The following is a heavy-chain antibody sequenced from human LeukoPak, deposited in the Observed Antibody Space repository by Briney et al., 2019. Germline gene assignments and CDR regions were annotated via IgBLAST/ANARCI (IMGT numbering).Heavy chain of an antibody. CDR3: ARLGRRDGYNSDY. D-gene: IGHD5-24*01. CDR1: GGSFGGYY. Sequence: SETLSLTCAVYGGSFGGYYWGWIRQPPGKGLEWIGSIYYSGSTYYNPSLKSRVTISVDTSKNQFSLKLSSVTAADTAVYYCARLGRRDGYNSDYWGQGTLVTVSS. CDR2: IYYSGST. J-gene: IGHJ4*02. V-gene: IGHV4-39*01.